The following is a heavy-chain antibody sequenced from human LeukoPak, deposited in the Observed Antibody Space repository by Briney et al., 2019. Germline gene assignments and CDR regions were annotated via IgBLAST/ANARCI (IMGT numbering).Heavy chain of an antibody. D-gene: IGHD2-2*01. CDR1: GFXFSSYG. V-gene: IGHV3-33*01. CDR3: ARGNLTEHYYSSTSCPNHYYYYYGMDV. CDR2: IWYDGSNK. Sequence: GGSLRLSCAASGFXFSSYGMHWVRRAPGKGLEWVAVIWYDGSNKYYADSVKGRFTISRDNSKNTLYLQMNSLRAEDTAVYYCARGNLTEHYYSSTSCPNHYYYYYGMDVWGQGTTVTVSS. J-gene: IGHJ6*02.